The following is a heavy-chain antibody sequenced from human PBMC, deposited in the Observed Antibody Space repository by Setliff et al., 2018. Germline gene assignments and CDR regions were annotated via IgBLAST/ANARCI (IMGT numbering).Heavy chain of an antibody. CDR3: ASSSGGNYEAYFDY. D-gene: IGHD2-15*01. CDR2: ISYDGTIT. Sequence: TGGSLRLSCVASGYTFSSYAIHWVRQAPGKGLEWVAVISYDGTITHYVDSVKGRFSISRDNSQNTLYLQMSSLSPEDTALYYCASSSGGNYEAYFDYWGQGTLVTVSS. CDR1: GYTFSSYA. J-gene: IGHJ4*02. V-gene: IGHV3-30*03.